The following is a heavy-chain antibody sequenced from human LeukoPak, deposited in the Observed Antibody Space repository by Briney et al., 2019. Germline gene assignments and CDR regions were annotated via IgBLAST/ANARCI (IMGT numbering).Heavy chain of an antibody. CDR2: INHSGST. CDR3: ARAPHRKWMTTVTTYRFDP. V-gene: IGHV4-34*01. D-gene: IGHD4-11*01. Sequence: PSETLSLTCAVYGGSFSGYYWSWIRQPPGKGLEWIGEINHSGSTNYNPSLKSRVTISVDTSKNQFSLKLSSVTAADTAVYYCARAPHRKWMTTVTTYRFDPWGQGTLVTVSS. CDR1: GGSFSGYY. J-gene: IGHJ5*02.